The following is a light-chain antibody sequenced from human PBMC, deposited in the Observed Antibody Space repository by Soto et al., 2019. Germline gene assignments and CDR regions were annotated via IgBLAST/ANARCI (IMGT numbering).Light chain of an antibody. V-gene: IGLV2-8*01. CDR2: EVS. J-gene: IGLJ1*01. Sequence: QSVRTQPPSASGSPGQSVTISCTGTSSDVGGYNYVSWYQQHPGKAPKLMISEVSKRPSGVPDRFSGSKSGNTAFLTVSGLQAEDEADSSCGSYEASTTCVFGTGTKVTDL. CDR3: GSYEASTTCV. CDR1: SSDVGGYNY.